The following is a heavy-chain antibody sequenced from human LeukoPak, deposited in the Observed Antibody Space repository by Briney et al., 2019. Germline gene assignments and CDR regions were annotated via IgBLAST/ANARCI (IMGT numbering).Heavy chain of an antibody. CDR3: ARFRTGDGFDI. CDR1: GGSISIGGYY. D-gene: IGHD7-27*01. CDR2: TYYSGST. V-gene: IGHV4-31*03. Sequence: PSETLSLTCTVSGGSISIGGYYWSWIRQLPGKGLEWIVYTYYSGSTFYNPSLKSRVRISVDTSKNQFSLSLSSATAADTAVYYCARFRTGDGFDIWGQGTVVTVS. J-gene: IGHJ3*02.